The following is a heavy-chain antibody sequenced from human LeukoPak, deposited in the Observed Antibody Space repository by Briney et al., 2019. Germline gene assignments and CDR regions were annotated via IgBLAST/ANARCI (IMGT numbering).Heavy chain of an antibody. CDR3: ARDGAGLDFPFDY. CDR2: ISSSSSYI. CDR1: GFTFSNFA. V-gene: IGHV3-21*01. D-gene: IGHD3-16*01. Sequence: GSLRLSCEVSGFTFSNFAMNWVRQAPGKGLEWVSSISSSSSYIYYAGSVKGRFTISRDNAKNSLYLQMNSLRAGDTAVYYCARDGAGLDFPFDYWGQGTLVTVSS. J-gene: IGHJ4*02.